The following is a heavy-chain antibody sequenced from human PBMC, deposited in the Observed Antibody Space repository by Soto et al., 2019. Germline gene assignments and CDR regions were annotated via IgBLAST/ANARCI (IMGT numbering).Heavy chain of an antibody. V-gene: IGHV4-34*01. CDR1: GGSFSGYY. CDR2: INHSGST. J-gene: IGHJ4*02. CDR3: ARGWGRIFGY. Sequence: QVQLQQWGAGLLKPSETLSLTCAVYGGSFSGYYWSWIRQPPGKGLEWIGEINHSGSTNYNPSLKSRVTISADTSKNQFSLKLSSVTAADTAVYYCARGWGRIFGYWGQGTLVIVSS. D-gene: IGHD7-27*01.